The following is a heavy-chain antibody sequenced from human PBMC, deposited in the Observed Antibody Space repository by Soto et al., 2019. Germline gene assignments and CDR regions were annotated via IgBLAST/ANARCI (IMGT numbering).Heavy chain of an antibody. J-gene: IGHJ6*02. Sequence: QVQLVESGGGVVQPGRSLRLSCAASGFTFSSYAMHWVRQAPGKGLEWVAVISYDGSNKYYADSVKGRFTISRDNSKNTLYLQMNSLRAEDTAVYYCARGGYNWNDEGPKYYYYGMDVWGQGTTVTVSS. CDR2: ISYDGSNK. D-gene: IGHD1-1*01. CDR3: ARGGYNWNDEGPKYYYYGMDV. CDR1: GFTFSSYA. V-gene: IGHV3-30-3*01.